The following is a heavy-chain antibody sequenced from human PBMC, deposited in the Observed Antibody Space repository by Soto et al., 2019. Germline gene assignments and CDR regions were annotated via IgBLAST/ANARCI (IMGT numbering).Heavy chain of an antibody. Sequence: PSETLSLTCTVSGGSISSSSYYWGWIRQPPGKGLEWIGSIYYSGSTYYNPSLKSRVTISVDTSKNQFSLKLSSVTAADTAVYYCASQTYYYDSSGYSYYFDYWGQGTLVTVSS. CDR1: GGSISSSSYY. CDR3: ASQTYYYDSSGYSYYFDY. CDR2: IYYSGST. J-gene: IGHJ4*02. V-gene: IGHV4-39*01. D-gene: IGHD3-22*01.